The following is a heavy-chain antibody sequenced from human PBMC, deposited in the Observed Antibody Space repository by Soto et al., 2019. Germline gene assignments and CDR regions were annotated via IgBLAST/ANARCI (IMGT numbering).Heavy chain of an antibody. J-gene: IGHJ4*02. CDR1: GYTFTSYG. D-gene: IGHD3-22*01. V-gene: IGHV1-18*01. Sequence: ASVKVSCKASGYTFTSYGISWVRQAPGQGLEWMGWISAYNGNTNYAQKLQGRVTMTTDTSTSTAYMELRSLRSDDTAVYYCARDFYYYDSSGYSDYWGQGTLVTVSS. CDR2: ISAYNGNT. CDR3: ARDFYYYDSSGYSDY.